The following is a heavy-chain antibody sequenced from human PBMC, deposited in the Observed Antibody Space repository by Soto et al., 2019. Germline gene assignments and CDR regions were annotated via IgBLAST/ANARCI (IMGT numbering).Heavy chain of an antibody. CDR1: GFTFSSYA. J-gene: IGHJ3*02. V-gene: IGHV3-30-3*01. Sequence: GGSLRLSCAASGFTFSSYAMHWVRHAPGKGLEWVAVISYDGSNKYYADSVKGRFTISRDNSKNTLYLQMNSLRAEDTAVYYCARVAWSMNAFDIWGQGTMVTVSS. CDR3: ARVAWSMNAFDI. CDR2: ISYDGSNK. D-gene: IGHD3-3*01.